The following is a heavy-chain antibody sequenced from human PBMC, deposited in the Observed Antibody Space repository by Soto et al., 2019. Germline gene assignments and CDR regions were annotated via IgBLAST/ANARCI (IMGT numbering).Heavy chain of an antibody. CDR1: GGSITGHY. V-gene: IGHV4-59*11. Sequence: SETLSLTCTVSGGSITGHYWTWIRQPPGKRLEWIGYIFYSGSTNYNPSLKSRVTISVDTSKDQFSLKLSSVTAADTAVYYCARVGSSGWAPDYWGPGTLVTVSS. J-gene: IGHJ4*02. D-gene: IGHD6-19*01. CDR3: ARVGSSGWAPDY. CDR2: IFYSGST.